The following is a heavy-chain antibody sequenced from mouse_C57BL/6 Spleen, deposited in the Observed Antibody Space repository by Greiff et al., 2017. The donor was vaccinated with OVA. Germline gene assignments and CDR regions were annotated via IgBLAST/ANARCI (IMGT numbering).Heavy chain of an antibody. CDR1: GYTFTSYW. CDR3: ARGGELRLFDY. V-gene: IGHV1-52*01. J-gene: IGHJ2*01. D-gene: IGHD3-2*02. Sequence: QVQLQQPGAELVRPGSSVKLSCKASGYTFTSYWMHWVKQRPIQGLEWIGNIDPSDSETHYNQKFKDKATLTVDKSSSTAYMQLSSLTSEDAAVYYGARGGELRLFDYWGQGTTLTVSS. CDR2: IDPSDSET.